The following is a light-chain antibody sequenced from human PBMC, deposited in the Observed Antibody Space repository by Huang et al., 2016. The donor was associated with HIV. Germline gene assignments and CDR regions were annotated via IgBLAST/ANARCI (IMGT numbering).Light chain of an antibody. CDR2: KVS. CDR3: MQGTHWPWT. J-gene: IGKJ1*01. Sequence: VLTQSPLSLPVTLGQPASISCRASQSLDFTDGNTYLIWFHQRPGQSPRRLIYKVSSRDSGVPDRFSGSGSATDFTLSISRVEAEEVGIYYCMQGTHWPWTFGQGTKVEIK. V-gene: IGKV2-30*01. CDR1: QSLDFTDGNTY.